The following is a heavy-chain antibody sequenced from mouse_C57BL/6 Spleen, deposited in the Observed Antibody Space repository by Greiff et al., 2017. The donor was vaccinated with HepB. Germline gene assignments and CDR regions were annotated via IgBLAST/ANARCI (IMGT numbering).Heavy chain of an antibody. CDR3: ASLDSSGYDYFDH. CDR2: IYPGDGDT. V-gene: IGHV1-80*01. J-gene: IGHJ2*01. CDR1: GYAFSSYW. D-gene: IGHD3-2*02. Sequence: VQLQQSGAELVKPGASVKISCKASGYAFSSYWMNWVKQRPGKGLEWIGQIYPGDGDTNYNGKFKGKATLTADKSSSTAYMQLSSLTAEDSAVYCCASLDSSGYDYFDHWGQGTTLTVSS.